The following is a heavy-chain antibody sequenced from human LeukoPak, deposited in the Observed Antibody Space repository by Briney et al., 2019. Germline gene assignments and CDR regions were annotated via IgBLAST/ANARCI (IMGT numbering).Heavy chain of an antibody. J-gene: IGHJ3*02. D-gene: IGHD3-22*01. CDR3: ARAYYYDPRSLLARSDAFDI. CDR2: ISAYNGHT. Sequence: RQAPGXGLXWMGWISAYNGHTNYAQKFQGRVTMTTDTSTSTAYMELRSLRSDDTAVYYCARAYYYDPRSLLARSDAFDIWGQGTMVTVSS. V-gene: IGHV1-18*01.